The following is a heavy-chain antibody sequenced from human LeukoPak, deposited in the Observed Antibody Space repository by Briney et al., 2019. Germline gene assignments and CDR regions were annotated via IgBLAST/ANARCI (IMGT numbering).Heavy chain of an antibody. CDR3: AKNGVGATWGNYFDY. J-gene: IGHJ4*02. CDR1: GFTFSDAW. Sequence: GGSLRLSCAASGFTFSDAWMSWVRQAPGKGLEWVGHIKSKTDGGTTDYAASVKGRFTISRDDSKNTLYLQMNSLRAEDTAVYYCAKNGVGATWGNYFDYWGQGTLVTVSS. D-gene: IGHD1-26*01. CDR2: IKSKTDGGTT. V-gene: IGHV3-15*01.